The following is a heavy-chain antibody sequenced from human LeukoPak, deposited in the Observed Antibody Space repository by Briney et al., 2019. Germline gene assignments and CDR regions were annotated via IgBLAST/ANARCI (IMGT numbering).Heavy chain of an antibody. D-gene: IGHD3-3*01. CDR2: LYHSGRT. J-gene: IGHJ4*02. V-gene: IGHV4-39*07. Sequence: SETLSLTCTVSGGSISNSTNFWGWIRQPPGKEMEWIGSLYHSGRTYYNPSLKSRVTISEDSSKNQFSLKLSSVTAADTAVYYCACRPLSNYDFDYWGQGTLVTVSS. CDR3: ACRPLSNYDFDY. CDR1: GGSISNSTNF.